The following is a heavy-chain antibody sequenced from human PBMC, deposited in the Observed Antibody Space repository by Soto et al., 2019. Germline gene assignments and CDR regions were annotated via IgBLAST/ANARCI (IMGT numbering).Heavy chain of an antibody. Sequence: QVQLVESGGGVVQPGRSLRLSCAASGFTFSSSAMHWVRQAPGKGLEWVAVIWYDGSNKYYTDSVKGRFTISRDNSKNTLYLQMNSLRAEDTAVYYCARDLWADWDQGTTVTVSS. CDR1: GFTFSSSA. J-gene: IGHJ6*02. V-gene: IGHV3-33*01. CDR3: ARDLWAD. D-gene: IGHD1-26*01. CDR2: IWYDGSNK.